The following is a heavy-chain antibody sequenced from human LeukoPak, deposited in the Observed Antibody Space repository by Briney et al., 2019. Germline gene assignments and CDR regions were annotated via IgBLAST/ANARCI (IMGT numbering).Heavy chain of an antibody. CDR1: GGSISSYY. CDR3: ARGVVSATLFWFDT. J-gene: IGHJ5*02. V-gene: IGHV4-59*01. Sequence: PSETLSLTCTVSGGSISSYYWSWIRQPPGKGLEWIGYVSYSGNTHYNASLKSRVTISVDTSKNQFSLKLNSLTAADTAVYYCARGVVSATLFWFDTWGQGTLVTVSS. CDR2: VSYSGNT.